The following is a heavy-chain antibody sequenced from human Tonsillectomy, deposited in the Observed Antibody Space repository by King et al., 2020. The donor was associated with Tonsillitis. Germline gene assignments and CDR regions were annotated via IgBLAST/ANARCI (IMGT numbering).Heavy chain of an antibody. CDR1: GFTFSSYG. CDR3: GGSGSYSFDAFDI. V-gene: IGHV3-33*05. CDR2: ISYDGSNK. D-gene: IGHD1-26*01. Sequence: VQLVESGGGVVQPGRSLRLSCAASGFTFSSYGMHWVRQAPGKGLEWVAVISYDGSNKYYADSVKGRFTISTDNSKNTLYLQMNSLRAEDTAVYYCGGSGSYSFDAFDIWGQGTMVTVSS. J-gene: IGHJ3*02.